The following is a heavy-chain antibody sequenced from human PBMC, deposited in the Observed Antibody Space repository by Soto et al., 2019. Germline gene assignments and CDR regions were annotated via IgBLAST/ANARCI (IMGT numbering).Heavy chain of an antibody. CDR1: GGSSSENY. Sequence: SSETLSLTCAVHGGSSSENYWSWIRQPPGKGLEWIGEISHSGNTKYSPSLKSRVTISVDTSKNQFSLKLGSVTAADTAVYYCARHRGGWSLDAFDSWGQGTMVTVSS. CDR3: ARHRGGWSLDAFDS. V-gene: IGHV4-34*01. CDR2: ISHSGNT. J-gene: IGHJ3*02. D-gene: IGHD2-15*01.